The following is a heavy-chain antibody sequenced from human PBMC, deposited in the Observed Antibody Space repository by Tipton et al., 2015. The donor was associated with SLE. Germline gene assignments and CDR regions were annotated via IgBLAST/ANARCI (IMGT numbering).Heavy chain of an antibody. CDR1: GFTFDDYH. Sequence: SLRLSCTASGFTFDDYHLSWVRQAPGKGLEWVSLIIGNSEFIRYADSVKGRFTISRDNSRNTLYLQMNSLRAEDTAIYYCVKDRVPDGVYEMDYWGQGTLVTVPS. D-gene: IGHD2-8*01. CDR3: VKDRVPDGVYEMDY. J-gene: IGHJ4*02. V-gene: IGHV3-23*01. CDR2: IIGNSEFI.